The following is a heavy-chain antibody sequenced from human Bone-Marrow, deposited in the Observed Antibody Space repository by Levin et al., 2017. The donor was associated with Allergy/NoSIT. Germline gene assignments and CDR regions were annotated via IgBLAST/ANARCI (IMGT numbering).Heavy chain of an antibody. V-gene: IGHV3-23*01. Sequence: GESLKISCTASGINFSSYAMSWVRQAPGRGLEWVSVMDASESQPNYADSVKGRFTTSRDNSKNTLYLQMHSLRGEETAVYYGAKGRSANSNSCYNYWGQGTLVTVSS. CDR2: MDASESQP. CDR1: GINFSSYA. J-gene: IGHJ4*02. CDR3: AKGRSANSNSCYNY. D-gene: IGHD2-2*02.